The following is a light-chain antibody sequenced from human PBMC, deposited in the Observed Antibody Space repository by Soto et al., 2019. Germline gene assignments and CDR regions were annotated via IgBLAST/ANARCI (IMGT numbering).Light chain of an antibody. Sequence: EIVLTQSPATLSLSPGERATLSCRASQGVNSYLAWYQQKPGQAPRLLIYDASNRATGIPARFSGSGSGTDVTLTSSSPVPEDLEVYYCQQRSNWPLTFGGGTKVEI. V-gene: IGKV3-11*01. CDR1: QGVNSY. CDR2: DAS. J-gene: IGKJ4*01. CDR3: QQRSNWPLT.